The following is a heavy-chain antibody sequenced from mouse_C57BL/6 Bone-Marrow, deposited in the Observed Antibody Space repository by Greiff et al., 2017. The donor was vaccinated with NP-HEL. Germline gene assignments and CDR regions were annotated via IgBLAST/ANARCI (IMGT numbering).Heavy chain of an antibody. CDR2: IYIGNGYT. Sequence: VQLQQSGAELVRPGSSVKMSCKTSGYTFTSYGINWVKQRPGQGLEWIGYIYIGNGYTEYNEKFKGKATLTSETSSSTAYMQLSSLTSEDSAIYFCASFYYDYGWYFDVWGTGTTVTVSS. V-gene: IGHV1-58*01. J-gene: IGHJ1*03. CDR3: ASFYYDYGWYFDV. D-gene: IGHD2-4*01. CDR1: GYTFTSYG.